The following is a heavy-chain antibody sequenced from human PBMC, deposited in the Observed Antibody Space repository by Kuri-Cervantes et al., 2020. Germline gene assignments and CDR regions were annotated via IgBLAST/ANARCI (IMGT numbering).Heavy chain of an antibody. CDR1: GFTFSSYA. CDR3: ARYFAFEYFDY. J-gene: IGHJ4*02. CDR2: IYSSGNT. D-gene: IGHD3-9*01. V-gene: IGHV3-NL1*01. Sequence: GGSLRLSCAASGFTFSSYAMHWVRQAPGKGLEWVSVIYSSGNTYYVDSVKGRFTISRDNSTNTLYLQMNSLRAEDTAVYFCARYFAFEYFDYWGQGTLVTVSS.